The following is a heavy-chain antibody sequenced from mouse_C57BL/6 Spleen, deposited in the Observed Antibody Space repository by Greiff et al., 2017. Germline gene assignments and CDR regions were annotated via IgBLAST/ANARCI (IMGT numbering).Heavy chain of an antibody. J-gene: IGHJ4*01. CDR2: IYPGSGNT. V-gene: IGHV1-76*01. CDR3: ARCTAATVVTPIAMDY. Sequence: QVQLQQSGAELVRPGASVKLSCKASGYTFTDYYINWVKQRPGQGLEWIARIYPGSGNTYYNEKFKGKATLTAEKSSSTAYMQLSSLTSADSAVYFCARCTAATVVTPIAMDYWGHGTSVTVCS. CDR1: GYTFTDYY. D-gene: IGHD1-1*01.